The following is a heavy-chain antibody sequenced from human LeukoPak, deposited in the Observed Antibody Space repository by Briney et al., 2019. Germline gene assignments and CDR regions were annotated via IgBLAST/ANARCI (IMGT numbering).Heavy chain of an antibody. CDR2: INPNSGGT. Sequence: ASVEVSCKASGYTFTGYYMHWVRQAPGQGLEWMGWINPNSGGTNYAQKFQGRVTMTRDTSISTAYMELSRLRSDDTAVYYCARVRADCTNGVCYKALGVYYFDYWGQGTLVTVSS. D-gene: IGHD2-8*01. J-gene: IGHJ4*02. V-gene: IGHV1-2*02. CDR3: ARVRADCTNGVCYKALGVYYFDY. CDR1: GYTFTGYY.